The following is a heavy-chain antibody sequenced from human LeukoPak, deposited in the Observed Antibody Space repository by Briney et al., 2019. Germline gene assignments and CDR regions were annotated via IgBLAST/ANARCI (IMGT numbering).Heavy chain of an antibody. D-gene: IGHD6-13*01. Sequence: PGGSLRLSCAASGFTFDDYGMSWVRQAPGKGLEWVSGINWNGGSTGYADSVKGRFTISRDNAKNSLYLQMISLRAEDTAVYYCARGQIPQGIAAAGTDYWGQGTLVTVSS. J-gene: IGHJ4*02. V-gene: IGHV3-20*04. CDR2: INWNGGST. CDR1: GFTFDDYG. CDR3: ARGQIPQGIAAAGTDY.